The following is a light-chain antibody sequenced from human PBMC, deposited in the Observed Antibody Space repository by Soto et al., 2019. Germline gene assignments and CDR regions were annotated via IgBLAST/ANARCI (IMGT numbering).Light chain of an antibody. CDR2: KAS. CDR3: QQYNRYSAWP. J-gene: IGKJ1*01. CDR1: QSISSW. Sequence: DIQMTQSPSTLSASVGDRVTITCRASQSISSWLAWYQQKPGKAPKLLIYKASSLESGVPSRFSGRGSGTEFTLTISSLQPDDFSTYYCQQYNRYSAWPFGQGTKVEIK. V-gene: IGKV1-5*03.